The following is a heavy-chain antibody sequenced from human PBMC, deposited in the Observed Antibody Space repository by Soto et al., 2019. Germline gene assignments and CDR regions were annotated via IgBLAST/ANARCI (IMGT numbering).Heavy chain of an antibody. J-gene: IGHJ4*02. CDR1: GGSISSTDYY. V-gene: IGHV4-39*01. D-gene: IGHD3-22*01. CDR2: IYYSGST. Sequence: QLQLQESGPGLVKPSETLSLTCTVSGGSISSTDYYWGWIRQPPGKGLEWIGSIYYSGSTYYNPSLKSRVTISVDTSKNQFSLKMSSVTAADTAVYYCVAYPFYHDTSGYHTNDYWGQGTLVTVSS. CDR3: VAYPFYHDTSGYHTNDY.